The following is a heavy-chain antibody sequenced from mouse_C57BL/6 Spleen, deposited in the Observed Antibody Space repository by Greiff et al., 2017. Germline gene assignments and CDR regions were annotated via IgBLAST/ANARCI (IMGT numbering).Heavy chain of an antibody. J-gene: IGHJ3*01. CDR1: EYDFPSHD. V-gene: IGHV5-2*01. CDR2: INTDGGST. Sequence: EVQGVESGGGLVQPGASLKLSCESNEYDFPSHDMAWVRKTPEKRLELVAAINTDGGSTYYPDTMERRFIISGDNTKKTLYLQMSSLRSEDTALYYCARGKGWFGCWGQGTLVTVSA. CDR3: ARGKGWFGC.